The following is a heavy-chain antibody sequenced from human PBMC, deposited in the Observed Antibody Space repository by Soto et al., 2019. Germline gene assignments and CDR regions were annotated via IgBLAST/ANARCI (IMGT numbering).Heavy chain of an antibody. CDR3: ARDYYDYGGYYQRAFDI. CDR2: IYYTGNT. D-gene: IGHD3-22*01. Sequence: TLFLTCTVSGGCISSGAFCGIRIRQRPGKGLEYIGYIYYTGNTNYNPSLKSRVTISVDTSKNQFSLKLTSVTAADTAVYYWARDYYDYGGYYQRAFDIWGQGTMVT. V-gene: IGHV4-31*03. CDR1: GGCISSGAFC. J-gene: IGHJ3*02.